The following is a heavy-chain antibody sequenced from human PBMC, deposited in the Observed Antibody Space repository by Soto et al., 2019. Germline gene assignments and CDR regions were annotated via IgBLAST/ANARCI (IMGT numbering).Heavy chain of an antibody. V-gene: IGHV3-30-3*01. D-gene: IGHD1-1*01. CDR3: ARVGGFGSRWNDIDY. Sequence: ESGGGVVQPGRSLRLSCAASGFTFSSYAMHWVRQAPGKGLEWVAVISYDGSNKYYADSVKGRFTISRDNSKNTLYLQMNSLRAEDTAVYYCARVGGFGSRWNDIDYWGQGTLVTVSS. J-gene: IGHJ4*02. CDR2: ISYDGSNK. CDR1: GFTFSSYA.